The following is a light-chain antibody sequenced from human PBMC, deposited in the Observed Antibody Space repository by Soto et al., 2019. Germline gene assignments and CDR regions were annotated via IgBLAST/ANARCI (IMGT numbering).Light chain of an antibody. V-gene: IGLV2-14*01. J-gene: IGLJ3*02. Sequence: QSALTQPASVSGSPGQSITISCTGTSSNVGGYNYVYWYQQHPGKAPKLLIYDDSNRPSGVSNRFSGSKSGNTASLTISGLQAEDEADYYCRSYTCSCLGVFGGGTKLTVL. CDR1: SSNVGGYNY. CDR2: DDS. CDR3: RSYTCSCLGV.